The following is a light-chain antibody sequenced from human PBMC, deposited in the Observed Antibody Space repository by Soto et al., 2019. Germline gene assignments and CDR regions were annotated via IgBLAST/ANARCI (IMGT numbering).Light chain of an antibody. CDR2: QTS. CDR3: HQRQSWPRT. CDR1: QYINTR. J-gene: IGKJ1*01. Sequence: IVMTQSPATLSSFPGDRVTLSFRASQYINTRLAWYQHRPGQSPRLLIYQTSLRAAGIPARFSASGSGTDFTRTISDVQPEDFALYYCHQRQSWPRTFGQGTKVDIK. V-gene: IGKV3D-15*03.